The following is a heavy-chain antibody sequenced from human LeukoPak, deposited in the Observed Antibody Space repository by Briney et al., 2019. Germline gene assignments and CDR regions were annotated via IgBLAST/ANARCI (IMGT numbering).Heavy chain of an antibody. Sequence: PGGSLRLSCAASGITFSSHSMNWVRQAPGKGLEWVGRIKSKTDGGTTDYAAPVKGRFTISRDDSKNTLYLQMNSLKTEDTAVYYCTTGMTHDAFDIWGQGTMVTVSS. CDR3: TTGMTHDAFDI. CDR1: GITFSSHS. CDR2: IKSKTDGGTT. V-gene: IGHV3-15*01. J-gene: IGHJ3*02.